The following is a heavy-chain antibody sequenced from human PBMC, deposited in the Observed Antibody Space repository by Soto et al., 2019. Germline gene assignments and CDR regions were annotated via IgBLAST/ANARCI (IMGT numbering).Heavy chain of an antibody. Sequence: PGGSLRLSCAASGFTFSSYWMHWVRQAPGKGLVWVSRINSDGSSTSYADSVKGRFTISRDNAKNTLYLQMNSLRAEDTAVYYCARDPAHYGSGVTDWFDPWGQGTLVTVSS. V-gene: IGHV3-74*01. CDR3: ARDPAHYGSGVTDWFDP. D-gene: IGHD3-10*01. CDR2: INSDGSST. CDR1: GFTFSSYW. J-gene: IGHJ5*02.